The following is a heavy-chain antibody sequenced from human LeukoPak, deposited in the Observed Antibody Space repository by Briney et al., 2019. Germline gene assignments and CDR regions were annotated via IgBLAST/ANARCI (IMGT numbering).Heavy chain of an antibody. CDR3: ARQGGGFHV. J-gene: IGHJ4*02. Sequence: GGSLRLSCAASGFTFSSYAMSWVRQAPGKGLEWVSAISGSGGRTYYADSVKGRFTISRDNAKNSLYLQMNSLRAEDTAVYYCARQGGGFHVWGQGTLVTVSS. CDR2: ISGSGGRT. CDR1: GFTFSSYA. D-gene: IGHD2-15*01. V-gene: IGHV3-23*01.